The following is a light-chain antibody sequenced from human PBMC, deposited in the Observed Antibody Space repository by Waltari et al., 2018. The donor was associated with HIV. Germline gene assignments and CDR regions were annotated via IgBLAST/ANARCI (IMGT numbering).Light chain of an antibody. CDR1: KLGDKY. CDR2: QDT. J-gene: IGLJ3*02. Sequence: SYELTQPPSVSVSPGQTASITCSGDKLGDKYVCWYEQKSGQSPVLVIYQDTKRPSGIPERFSGSNSGNTATLTISGTQAIDEADYYCQAWDSSTAVFGGGTKLTVL. CDR3: QAWDSSTAV. V-gene: IGLV3-1*01.